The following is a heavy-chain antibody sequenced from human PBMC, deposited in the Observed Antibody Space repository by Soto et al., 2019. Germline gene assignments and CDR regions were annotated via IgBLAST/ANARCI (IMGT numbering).Heavy chain of an antibody. V-gene: IGHV2-5*01. CDR3: AHRLPYCTRTSCSPYYYGMDV. D-gene: IGHD2-2*01. CDR2: IYWNDDK. J-gene: IGHJ6*02. Sequence: QITLKESGPTLVKPTQTLTLTCTFSGFSLSTSGVAVGWIRQPPGTDLEWLALIYWNDDKRYSPSRKSRLTITKDTSKTQVVVMMTNMDPVDTATYYCAHRLPYCTRTSCSPYYYGMDVWGQGTTVTVSS. CDR1: GFSLSTSGVA.